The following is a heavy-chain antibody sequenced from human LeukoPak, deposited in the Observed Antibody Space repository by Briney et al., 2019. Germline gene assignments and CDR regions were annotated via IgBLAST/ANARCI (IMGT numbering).Heavy chain of an antibody. CDR1: GFTFSSYS. CDR3: ARGLVVIPAAIRTYYYYYMDV. Sequence: GGSLRLPCAASGFTFSSYSMNWVRQAPGKGLEWVSYISSSSSTIYYADSVKGRFTISRDNAQNSLYLQMNGLRADDTAVYYCARGLVVIPAAIRTYYYYYMDVWGKGTTVTVSS. V-gene: IGHV3-48*04. J-gene: IGHJ6*03. CDR2: ISSSSSTI. D-gene: IGHD2-2*02.